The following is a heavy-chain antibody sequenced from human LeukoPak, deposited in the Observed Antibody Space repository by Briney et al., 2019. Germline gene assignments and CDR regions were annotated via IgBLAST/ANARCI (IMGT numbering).Heavy chain of an antibody. D-gene: IGHD5-24*01. Sequence: GGSLRLSCAASGFTFRSYWMHWVRQAPGKGLVWVSRINGDGSSTSYEDSVKGRFTISRDNAKNTLYLQMKSPRAEDTAAYYCARDTRYGDGYKYWGQGTLVTVSS. V-gene: IGHV3-74*01. J-gene: IGHJ4*02. CDR3: ARDTRYGDGYKY. CDR2: INGDGSST. CDR1: GFTFRSYW.